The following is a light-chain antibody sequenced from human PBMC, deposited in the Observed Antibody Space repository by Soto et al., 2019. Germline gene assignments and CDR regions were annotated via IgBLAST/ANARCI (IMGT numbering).Light chain of an antibody. CDR2: DVS. Sequence: QSVLTQPASVCGSPGQSITISCTGTSSDIGGYNYVSWYQQHPGKAPKLMIYDVSNRPSGVSNRFSGSKSGNTASLTISGLQAEDEADYYCSSYTSSSTYVVFGGGTKVTVL. V-gene: IGLV2-14*01. CDR3: SSYTSSSTYVV. J-gene: IGLJ2*01. CDR1: SSDIGGYNY.